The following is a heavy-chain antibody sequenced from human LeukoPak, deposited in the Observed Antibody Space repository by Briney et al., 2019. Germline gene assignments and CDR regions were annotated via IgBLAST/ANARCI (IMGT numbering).Heavy chain of an antibody. D-gene: IGHD3-10*02. J-gene: IGHJ5*02. V-gene: IGHV1-69*06. CDR3: ARGLHVRGAYKKSNWFDP. CDR1: GGTFSSYA. Sequence: LVKVSCKASGGTFSSYAISWVRQAPGQGLEWMGGIIPIFGTANYAQKFQGRVTITADKSTSTAYMELSSLRSEDTAVYYCARGLHVRGAYKKSNWFDPWGQGTLVTVSS. CDR2: IIPIFGTA.